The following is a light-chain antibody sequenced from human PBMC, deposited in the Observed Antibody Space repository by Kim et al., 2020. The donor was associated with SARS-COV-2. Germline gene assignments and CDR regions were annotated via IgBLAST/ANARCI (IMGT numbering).Light chain of an antibody. V-gene: IGLV1-47*01. Sequence: GQRVPISCSGSSSTIGSNYVYWYQQLPGTAPKLLIYRNNQRPSGVPDRFSGPKSGTSASLAISGLRSEDEADYYCAAWDDSLSGVVFGGGTQLTVL. CDR1: SSTIGSNY. J-gene: IGLJ2*01. CDR3: AAWDDSLSGVV. CDR2: RNN.